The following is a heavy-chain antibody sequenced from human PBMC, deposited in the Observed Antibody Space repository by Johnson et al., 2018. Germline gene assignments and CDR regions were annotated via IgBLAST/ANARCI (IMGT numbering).Heavy chain of an antibody. Sequence: VQLVESGGGVVQPARSLRLSCAASGFTFSSYAMHWVRQAPGTGLAWVAVISYDGSKKYYADSLKGRFTISRDNSKNPLHLRLNSLGAEDSALYYWARANWNDETNYYYYMDVGGKGTTGTVSS. V-gene: IGHV3-30-3*01. CDR2: ISYDGSKK. D-gene: IGHD1-20*01. J-gene: IGHJ6*03. CDR1: GFTFSSYA. CDR3: ARANWNDETNYYYYMDV.